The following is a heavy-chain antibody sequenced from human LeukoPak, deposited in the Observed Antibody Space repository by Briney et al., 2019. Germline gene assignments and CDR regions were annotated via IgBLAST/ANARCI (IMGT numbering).Heavy chain of an antibody. J-gene: IGHJ5*02. V-gene: IGHV3-48*03. D-gene: IGHD6-13*01. Sequence: GGSLRLSCAASGFTFSSYEMNWVRQAPGKGLEWVSYISSSGSTIYYADSVKGRFTISRDNAKNSLYLQMNSLRAEDTAVYYCARDETYSSSWYGYNWFDPWGQGTLVTVSS. CDR1: GFTFSSYE. CDR2: ISSSGSTI. CDR3: ARDETYSSSWYGYNWFDP.